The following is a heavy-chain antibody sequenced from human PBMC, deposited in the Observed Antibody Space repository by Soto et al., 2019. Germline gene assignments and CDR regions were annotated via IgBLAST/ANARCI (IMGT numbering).Heavy chain of an antibody. CDR1: GGTFSSYA. CDR2: IIPIFGTA. D-gene: IGHD2-15*01. CDR3: SRGGGGTYSAPDDNWFDP. Sequence: QVQLVQSGAEVKKPGSSVKVSCKASGGTFSSYAISWVRQAPGQGLEWMGGIIPIFGTANYAQKFQGRVTITADESTRTAYMELSSLRSEDTAVYYCSRGGGGTYSAPDDNWFDPWGQGTLVTVSS. V-gene: IGHV1-69*01. J-gene: IGHJ5*02.